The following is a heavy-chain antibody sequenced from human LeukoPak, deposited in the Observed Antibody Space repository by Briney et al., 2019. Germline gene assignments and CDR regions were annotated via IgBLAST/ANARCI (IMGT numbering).Heavy chain of an antibody. D-gene: IGHD3-10*01. V-gene: IGHV1-18*01. CDR3: ARDLGYFGSGTYARDYYYYMDV. Sequence: ASVKVSCKASGYTFTSYGINWVRQAPGQGLEWMGWISAYNGNTDHAQKFQGRVSMTTDTSTSIGYMELRSLRSDDTAVYYCARDLGYFGSGTYARDYYYYMDVWGKGTTVTVS. CDR1: GYTFTSYG. J-gene: IGHJ6*03. CDR2: ISAYNGNT.